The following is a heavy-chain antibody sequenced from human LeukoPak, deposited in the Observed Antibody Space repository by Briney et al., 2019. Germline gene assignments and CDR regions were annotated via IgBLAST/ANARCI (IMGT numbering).Heavy chain of an antibody. CDR1: GYSISSGYY. CDR2: IYHSGST. V-gene: IGHV4-38-2*02. D-gene: IGHD1-1*01. CDR3: ARILDTYYYYYMDV. Sequence: PSETLSLTYTVSGYSISSGYYWGWIRQPPGKGLEWIGSIYHSGSTYYNPSLKSRVTISVDTSKNQFSLKLSSVTAADTAVYYCARILDTYYYYYMDVWGKGTTVTVSS. J-gene: IGHJ6*03.